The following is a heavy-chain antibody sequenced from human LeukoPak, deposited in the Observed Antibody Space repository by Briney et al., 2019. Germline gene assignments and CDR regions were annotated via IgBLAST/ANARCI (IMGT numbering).Heavy chain of an antibody. D-gene: IGHD4-17*01. J-gene: IGHJ4*02. CDR2: IYYSGST. CDR3: ARQTENYGDYPWYFDY. CDR1: GGSISSGGYY. Sequence: SETLSLTCTVSGGSISSGGYYWSWIRQHPGKGLEWIGYIYYSGSTYYNPSLKSRVTISVDTSKNQFFLKLSSVTAADTAVYYCARQTENYGDYPWYFDYWGQGTLVTVSS. V-gene: IGHV4-31*03.